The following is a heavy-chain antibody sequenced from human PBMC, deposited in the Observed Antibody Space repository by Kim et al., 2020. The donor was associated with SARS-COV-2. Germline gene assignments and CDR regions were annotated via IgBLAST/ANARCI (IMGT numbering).Heavy chain of an antibody. CDR3: GRDSRYSMDV. Sequence: TNYADSVKGRFTISRDDAKNTVYLQLDSLRAEDTGVYYCGRDSRYSMDVWGQGTTVIVSS. J-gene: IGHJ6*02. CDR2: T. V-gene: IGHV3-74*01.